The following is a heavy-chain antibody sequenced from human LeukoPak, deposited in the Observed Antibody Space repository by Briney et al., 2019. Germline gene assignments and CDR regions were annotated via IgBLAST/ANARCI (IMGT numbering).Heavy chain of an antibody. CDR1: GGSISSYY. CDR3: ARGGNGDFLKWFDP. V-gene: IGHV4-59*01. J-gene: IGHJ5*02. CDR2: LYYTGRN. Sequence: PSETLSLTCTVSGGSISSYYWGWIRQPPGRGLEWIGYLYYTGRNSYNPSLKSRVTISVDMSKNQFSLKLTSVTAADTAVYYCARGGNGDFLKWFDPWGQGTLVTVSS. D-gene: IGHD4-17*01.